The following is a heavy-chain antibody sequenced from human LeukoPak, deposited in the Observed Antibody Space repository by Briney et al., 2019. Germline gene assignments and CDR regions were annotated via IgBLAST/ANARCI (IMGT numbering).Heavy chain of an antibody. CDR3: ARGFRYSGYGPFDY. CDR2: INHSGST. Sequence: SETLSLTCAVYGGSFSGYYWSWLRQPPGKGLEWIGEINHSGSTNSNPSLKSRVTISVDTSKNQFSLKLSSVTAADTAVYYFARGFRYSGYGPFDYGGEGTLVTVSS. V-gene: IGHV4-34*01. J-gene: IGHJ4*02. D-gene: IGHD5-12*01. CDR1: GGSFSGYY.